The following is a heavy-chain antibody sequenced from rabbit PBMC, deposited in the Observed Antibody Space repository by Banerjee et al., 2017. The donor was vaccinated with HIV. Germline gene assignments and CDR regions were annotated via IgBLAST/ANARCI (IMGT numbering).Heavy chain of an antibody. D-gene: IGHD4-1*01. V-gene: IGHV1S40*01. Sequence: QSLEESGGDLVKPGASLTLTCTASGFSFSSSYYMCWVRQAPGKGLEWIACIYAGGSDTTYYASWAKGRFTISKTSSTTVTLQMTSLTAADTATYFCARDLAGVIGWNFNLWGPGTLVTVS. J-gene: IGHJ4*01. CDR1: GFSFSSSYY. CDR2: IYAGGSDTT. CDR3: ARDLAGVIGWNFNL.